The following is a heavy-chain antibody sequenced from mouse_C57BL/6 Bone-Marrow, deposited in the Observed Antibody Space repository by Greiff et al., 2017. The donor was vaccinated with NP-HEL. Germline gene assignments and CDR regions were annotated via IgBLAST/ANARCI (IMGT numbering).Heavy chain of an antibody. CDR3: ARQDDYRAY. J-gene: IGHJ3*01. D-gene: IGHD2-4*01. Sequence: EVKLMESGGDLVKPGGSLKLSCAASGFTFSSYGMSWVRQTPDKRLEWVATISSGGSYTYYPDSVKGRFTISRDNAKNTLYLQMSSLKSEDTAMYYCARQDDYRAYWGQGTLVTVSA. CDR2: ISSGGSYT. CDR1: GFTFSSYG. V-gene: IGHV5-6*01.